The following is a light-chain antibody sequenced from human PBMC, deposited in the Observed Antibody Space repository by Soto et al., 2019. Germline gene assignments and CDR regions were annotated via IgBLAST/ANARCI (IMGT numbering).Light chain of an antibody. J-gene: IGKJ2*01. CDR3: QQYNNWRSYT. CDR1: QSISSN. CDR2: GAS. Sequence: EIVMTQSPATLSVSPGERATLSCRASQSISSNLAWYQRRPGQAPRLLIYGASARANCIPARFSGSGSGTEFTLTISSLQSEDFAVYYCQQYNNWRSYTLGQGTKVEIK. V-gene: IGKV3-15*01.